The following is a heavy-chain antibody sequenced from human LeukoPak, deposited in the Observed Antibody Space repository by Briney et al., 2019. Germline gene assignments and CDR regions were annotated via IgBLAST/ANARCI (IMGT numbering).Heavy chain of an antibody. V-gene: IGHV3-30*09. CDR2: ISYDGSNK. Sequence: PGGSLRLSCAASGFTCSSYAMHWVRQAPGKGLEWVAVISYDGSNKYYADSVKGRFAISRDNAKNTVYLQMNSLRVEDTAVYYCARGALYQYYLDYWGWGQGTLVTVSS. D-gene: IGHD4-17*01. CDR3: ARGALYQYYLDYWG. CDR1: GFTCSSYA. J-gene: IGHJ4*02.